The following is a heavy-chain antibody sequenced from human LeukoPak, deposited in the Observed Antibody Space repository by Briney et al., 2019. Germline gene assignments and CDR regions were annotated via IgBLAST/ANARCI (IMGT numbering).Heavy chain of an antibody. CDR1: GYTFTSYA. CDR2: IIPIFGTA. CDR3: ARDYYDSSGYGNRHAFDI. D-gene: IGHD3-22*01. J-gene: IGHJ3*02. Sequence: SVKVSCKASGYTFTSYAISWVRQAPGQGLEWMGGIIPIFGTANYAQKFQGRVTVTADESTSTAYMELSSLRSEDTAVYYCARDYYDSSGYGNRHAFDIWGQGTMVTVSS. V-gene: IGHV1-69*13.